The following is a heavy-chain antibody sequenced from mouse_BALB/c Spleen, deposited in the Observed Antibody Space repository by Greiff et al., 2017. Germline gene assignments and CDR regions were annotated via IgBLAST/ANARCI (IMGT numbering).Heavy chain of an antibody. CDR2: INPSNGGT. CDR3: TRITTVVVGDY. J-gene: IGHJ2*01. V-gene: IGHV1S81*02. CDR1: GYTFTSYY. Sequence: QVQLQQPGAELVKPGASVTLSCKASGYTFTSYYMYWVKQRPGQGLEWIGGINPSNGGTNFNEKFKSKATLTVDRSSSTAYMQLSSLTSEDSAVYYCTRITTVVVGDYWGQGTTLTVSS. D-gene: IGHD1-1*01.